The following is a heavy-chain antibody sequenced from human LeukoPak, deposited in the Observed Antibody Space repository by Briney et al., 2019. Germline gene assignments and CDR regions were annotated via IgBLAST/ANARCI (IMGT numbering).Heavy chain of an antibody. CDR3: ARSRRDILTGYYQGVSDY. D-gene: IGHD3-9*01. CDR1: GFTFSSYS. V-gene: IGHV3-21*01. CDR2: ISNI. Sequence: NPGGSLRLSCAASGFTFSSYSMNWVRQAPGNGLEWVSSISNIYYADSVKGRFTISRDNAKNSLYLQMNSLRAEDTAVYYCARSRRDILTGYYQGVSDYWGQGTLVTVSS. J-gene: IGHJ4*02.